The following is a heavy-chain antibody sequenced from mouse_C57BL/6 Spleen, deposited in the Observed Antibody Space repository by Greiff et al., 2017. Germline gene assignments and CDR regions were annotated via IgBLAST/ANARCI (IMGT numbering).Heavy chain of an antibody. Sequence: EVQRVESGEGLVKPGGSLKLSCAASGFPFRSYALSWVRPTPEKRLEWVAYISSGGDYIYYADTVKGRFTISRDNARNTLYLQMSSLKSEDTAMYYCTRDDYGSSYPMDYWGQGTSVTVSS. J-gene: IGHJ4*01. CDR3: TRDDYGSSYPMDY. D-gene: IGHD1-1*01. CDR1: GFPFRSYA. CDR2: ISSGGDYI. V-gene: IGHV5-9-1*02.